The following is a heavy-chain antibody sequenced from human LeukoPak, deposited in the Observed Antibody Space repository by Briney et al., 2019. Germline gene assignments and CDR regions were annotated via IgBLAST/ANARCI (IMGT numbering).Heavy chain of an antibody. CDR1: GFTFSSYW. D-gene: IGHD1-26*01. CDR3: ASGIVGAYALAR. J-gene: IGHJ5*02. Sequence: GGSLRLSCAASGFTFSSYWMHWVRQAPGKGLVWVSRIKSDGSSTDYADSVKGRFTISRDNAKNTLYLQMNSLGAEDTAIYYCASGIVGAYALARWGQGTLVTVSS. V-gene: IGHV3-74*01. CDR2: IKSDGSST.